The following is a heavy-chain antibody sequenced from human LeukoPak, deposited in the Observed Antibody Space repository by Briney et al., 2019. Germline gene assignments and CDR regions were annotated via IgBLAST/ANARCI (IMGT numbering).Heavy chain of an antibody. CDR2: IKPDGGEK. Sequence: GESLRLSCAASGFTFSSYMMTWVRQAPGKGLGWVANIKPDGGEKFYVDSVRGRFTISRDNAKNSLYLQMNSLRAEDTAVYYCTTVSGAFPHYMDVWGKGTTVTVSS. D-gene: IGHD3-10*01. J-gene: IGHJ6*03. V-gene: IGHV3-7*01. CDR3: TTVSGAFPHYMDV. CDR1: GFTFSSYM.